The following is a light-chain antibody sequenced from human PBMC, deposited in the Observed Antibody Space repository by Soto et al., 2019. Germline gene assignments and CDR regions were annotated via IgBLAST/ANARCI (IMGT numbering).Light chain of an antibody. Sequence: DIQMTQSPSSLSASVGDRDTITCRASQSISSYLNWYQQKPGKAPNLLIYAASSLQSGVPSRFSGSGSGTDFTLTISSLQPEDFASYYCQQSYSTPTFGQGTKVDIK. V-gene: IGKV1-39*01. CDR2: AAS. CDR3: QQSYSTPT. CDR1: QSISSY. J-gene: IGKJ1*01.